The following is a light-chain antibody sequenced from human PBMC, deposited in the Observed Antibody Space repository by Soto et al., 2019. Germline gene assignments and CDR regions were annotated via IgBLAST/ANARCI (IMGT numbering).Light chain of an antibody. Sequence: QSALTQPASVSGSPGQSITISCTGTSSDVGSYNLVSWYQQHPGKAPKLMIYEVSKRPSGVSNRFSGSKSGNTASLTISGLQAEDEADYYCRSYAGSSINWVFGGGTQLTVL. J-gene: IGLJ3*02. CDR1: SSDVGSYNL. CDR2: EVS. CDR3: RSYAGSSINWV. V-gene: IGLV2-23*02.